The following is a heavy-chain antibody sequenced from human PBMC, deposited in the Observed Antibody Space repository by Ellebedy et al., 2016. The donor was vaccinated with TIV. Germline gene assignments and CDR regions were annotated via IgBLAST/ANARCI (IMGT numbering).Heavy chain of an antibody. CDR3: ARGAMAAAGDDY. J-gene: IGHJ4*02. D-gene: IGHD6-13*01. Sequence: GESLKISCAASGFTFSSYSMNWVRQAPGKGLGWVSSISSNSNYIYYADSVRGRFTISRDNAKKPLYLQMNSLRAEDTAVYYCARGAMAAAGDDYWGQGTLVTVSS. V-gene: IGHV3-21*01. CDR2: ISSNSNYI. CDR1: GFTFSSYS.